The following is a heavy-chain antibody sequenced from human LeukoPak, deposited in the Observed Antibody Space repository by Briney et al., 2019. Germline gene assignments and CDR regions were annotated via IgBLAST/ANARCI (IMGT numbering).Heavy chain of an antibody. J-gene: IGHJ5*02. V-gene: IGHV3-23*01. CDR3: ARDGHGYSYGS. CDR2: LTSSGAST. Sequence: GGSLRLSCAASGFTFTHYGMNWVRQAPGKGLEWVSGLTSSGASTYYADSVKGRFTISRDNSKNTLYLQMNSLRAEDTAVYYCARDGHGYSYGSWGQGTLVTVSS. D-gene: IGHD5-18*01. CDR1: GFTFTHYG.